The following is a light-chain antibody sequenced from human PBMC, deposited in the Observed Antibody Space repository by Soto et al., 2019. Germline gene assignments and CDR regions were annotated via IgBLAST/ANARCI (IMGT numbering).Light chain of an antibody. CDR3: QQYGSSPPFT. V-gene: IGKV3-20*01. Sequence: EIVLTQSPGTLSLSPGERATLSCRASQSVSSRYLAWYQQKPGQAPRLLMYGASNRATGIPDRFCGSGSGTDFTLTISRLEPEDFAVYFCQQYGSSPPFTFGQGTKVEIK. CDR2: GAS. J-gene: IGKJ2*01. CDR1: QSVSSRY.